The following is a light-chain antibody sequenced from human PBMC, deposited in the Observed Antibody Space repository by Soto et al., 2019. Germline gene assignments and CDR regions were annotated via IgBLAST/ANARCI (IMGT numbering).Light chain of an antibody. J-gene: IGLJ3*02. CDR1: SGSVSTNYY. CDR2: NTN. V-gene: IGLV8-61*01. CDR3: VLFMGSGLWV. Sequence: QTVVTQEPSFSVSPGGTVILTCGLSSGSVSTNYYPSWYQQTPGQAPRTLIYNTNIRSSGVPDRFSGSILGNKAALTITGAQADDECDYYCVLFMGSGLWVFGGGTKVTVL.